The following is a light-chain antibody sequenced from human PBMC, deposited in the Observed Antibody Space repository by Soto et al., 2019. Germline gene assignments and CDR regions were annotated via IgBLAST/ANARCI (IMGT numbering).Light chain of an antibody. J-gene: IGLJ1*01. CDR3: AAWDDSLNGYV. Sequence: QSALTQPPSASGTLGQRVTIACSGSSSNIGTNTVNWYQQLPGTAPKLLIYSNNQRPSGVPDRFSGSKSGTSASLAISGLQSEDEADYDCAAWDDSLNGYVFGTGTKVTVL. CDR2: SNN. V-gene: IGLV1-44*01. CDR1: SSNIGTNT.